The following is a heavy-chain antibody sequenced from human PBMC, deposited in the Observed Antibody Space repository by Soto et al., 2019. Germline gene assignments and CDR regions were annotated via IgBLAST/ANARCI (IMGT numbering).Heavy chain of an antibody. D-gene: IGHD3-10*01. J-gene: IGHJ4*02. Sequence: SGPTLVNPTQTLTLTCTFSGFSLSTRGVGVGWIRQPPGKALEWLALLYWDDDERYSPSLMSRLTITKDTSKNQVFLTMTNMDPVDIATFYVAHRPIGFTYLFDYRGQGTPVTGS. CDR1: GFSLSTRGVG. CDR3: AHRPIGFTYLFDY. CDR2: LYWDDDE. V-gene: IGHV2-5*02.